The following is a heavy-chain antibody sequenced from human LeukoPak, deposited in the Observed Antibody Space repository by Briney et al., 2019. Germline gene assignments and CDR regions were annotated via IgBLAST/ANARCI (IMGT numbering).Heavy chain of an antibody. V-gene: IGHV1-8*01. D-gene: IGHD3-10*01. J-gene: IGHJ6*03. CDR2: MNPNSGNT. CDR1: GYTFTSYD. CDR3: ARGRVSPTMVRTAYYYYYMDV. Sequence: GASVKVSCKASGYTFTSYDINWVRQATGQGLEWMGWMNPNSGNTGYAQKFQGRVTMTRNTSISTAYMELSSLRSEDTAVYYCARGRVSPTMVRTAYYYYYMDVWGKGTTVTISS.